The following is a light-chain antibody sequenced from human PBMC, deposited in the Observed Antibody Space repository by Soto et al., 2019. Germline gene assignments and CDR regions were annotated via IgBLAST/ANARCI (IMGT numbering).Light chain of an antibody. CDR1: QNIRGW. CDR3: QQYKDYPFT. Sequence: DIQMTQSPSTLPASVGDRVSITCRASQNIRGWLAWYQQKPGKAPKLLIYDGSSLQSGVPSRFSGRESGAEFTLTISGLQPDDFATYYCQQYKDYPFTFGPGTKVETK. CDR2: DGS. V-gene: IGKV1-5*01. J-gene: IGKJ3*01.